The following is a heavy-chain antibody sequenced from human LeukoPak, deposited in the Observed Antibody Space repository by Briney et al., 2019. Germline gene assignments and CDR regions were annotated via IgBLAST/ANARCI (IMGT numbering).Heavy chain of an antibody. V-gene: IGHV1-58*02. CDR1: GFTFTSSA. CDR2: IVVGSGNT. Sequence: SVKVSCKASGFTFTSSAMQWVRQARGQRLEWIGWIVVGSGNTNYAQKFQERVTITRDMSTSTAYMELSSLRSEDTAVYYCAADPYCSSTSCYEGFCYYYGMDVWGQGTTVTVSS. CDR3: AADPYCSSTSCYEGFCYYYGMDV. D-gene: IGHD2-2*01. J-gene: IGHJ6*02.